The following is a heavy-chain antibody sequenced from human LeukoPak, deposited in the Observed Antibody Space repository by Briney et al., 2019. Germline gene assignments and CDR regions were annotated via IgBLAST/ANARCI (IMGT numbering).Heavy chain of an antibody. V-gene: IGHV4-4*02. J-gene: IGHJ3*01. Sequence: SETLSLTCAVSGGSISSSNWWSWVRQPPGKGLEWIGEIYHSGSTNYNPSLKSRVTISVDKSKNQFSLKLSSVTAADTALYFCARNVLRYFDWGLDVLDFWGQGIMVTVSS. D-gene: IGHD3-9*01. CDR2: IYHSGST. CDR3: ARNVLRYFDWGLDVLDF. CDR1: GGSISSSNW.